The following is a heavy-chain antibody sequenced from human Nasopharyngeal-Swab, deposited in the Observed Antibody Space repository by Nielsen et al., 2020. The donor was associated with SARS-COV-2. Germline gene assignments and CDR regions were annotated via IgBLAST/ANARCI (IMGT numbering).Heavy chain of an antibody. V-gene: IGHV1-69*13. Sequence: SVKVSCKASGGTFSSYAFSWVRQAPGQGLEWMGGIIPIFGTANYAQKFQGRVTITADESTSTAYMELSSLRSEDTAVYYCARGGWKRYYYYYMDVWGKGTTVTVSS. CDR1: GGTFSSYA. J-gene: IGHJ6*03. CDR3: ARGGWKRYYYYYMDV. D-gene: IGHD6-19*01. CDR2: IIPIFGTA.